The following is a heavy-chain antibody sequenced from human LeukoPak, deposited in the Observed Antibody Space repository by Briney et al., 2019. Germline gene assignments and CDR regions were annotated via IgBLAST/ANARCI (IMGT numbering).Heavy chain of an antibody. CDR2: ISGSGGST. V-gene: IGHV3-23*01. J-gene: IGHJ4*02. CDR3: AKGVGVIVVVTAAPFDY. D-gene: IGHD2-21*02. Sequence: QAGGSLRLSCAASGFTFSSYAMSWVRQAPGKGLEWVSAISGSGGSTYYADSVKGRFTISRDNSKSTLYLLMNSLRAEDTAVYYCAKGVGVIVVVTAAPFDYWGQGNLVTVSS. CDR1: GFTFSSYA.